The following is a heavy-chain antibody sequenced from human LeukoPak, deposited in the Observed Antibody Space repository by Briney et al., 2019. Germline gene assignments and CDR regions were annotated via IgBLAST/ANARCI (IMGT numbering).Heavy chain of an antibody. CDR2: IYYSGST. J-gene: IGHJ4*02. CDR3: ARGTTVYYYGSGSYYFDY. CDR1: AGSISSSSYS. D-gene: IGHD3-10*01. V-gene: IGHV4-39*07. Sequence: SETLSLTCTVSAGSISSSSYSWGWIRQPPGKGLEWIGSIYYSGSTNYNPSLKSRVTISVDTSKNQFSLKLSSVTAADTAVYYCARGTTVYYYGSGSYYFDYWGQGTLVTVSS.